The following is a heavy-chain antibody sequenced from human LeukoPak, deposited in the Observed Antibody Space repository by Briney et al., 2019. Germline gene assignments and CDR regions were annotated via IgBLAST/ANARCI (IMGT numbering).Heavy chain of an antibody. CDR1: GYTFTSYY. J-gene: IGHJ5*02. V-gene: IGHV1-46*01. D-gene: IGHD3-10*01. Sequence: ASVKVSCKASGYTFTSYYMHWVRQAPGQGLEWMGIINPSGGSTSYAQKFQGRVTMTRDTSTSTVYMELSSLRSEDTAVYYCARDRVDTMVGGVRTPNWFDPWGQGTLVTVSS. CDR3: ARDRVDTMVGGVRTPNWFDP. CDR2: INPSGGST.